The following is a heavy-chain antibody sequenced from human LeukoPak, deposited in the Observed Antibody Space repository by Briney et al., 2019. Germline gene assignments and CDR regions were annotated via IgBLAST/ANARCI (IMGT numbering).Heavy chain of an antibody. D-gene: IGHD3-3*01. V-gene: IGHV4-34*01. Sequence: PSETLSLTCAVYGGSFSGYYWSWIHQPPGKGLEWIGEINHSGSTNYNPSLKSRVTISVDTSKNPFSLTLSSVPAAHTAVYYCARDSITIFGVVPTYYGMDVWGQGTTVTVSS. CDR2: INHSGST. J-gene: IGHJ6*02. CDR3: ARDSITIFGVVPTYYGMDV. CDR1: GGSFSGYY.